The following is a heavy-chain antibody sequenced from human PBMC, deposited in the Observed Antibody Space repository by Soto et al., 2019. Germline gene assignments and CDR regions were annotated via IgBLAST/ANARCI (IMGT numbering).Heavy chain of an antibody. J-gene: IGHJ6*02. Sequence: QVQLVQSGAEVKKPGSSVKVSCKASGGTFSSYTISWVRQAPGQGLEWMGRIIPILGIANYAQKFQGRVTITADKSKSTACTELSSQGSEHTALNYCAREVHGSGSYYPYFDYGMDVWGQGTTVTVSS. CDR1: GGTFSSYT. V-gene: IGHV1-69*08. CDR2: IIPILGIA. D-gene: IGHD3-10*01. CDR3: AREVHGSGSYYPYFDYGMDV.